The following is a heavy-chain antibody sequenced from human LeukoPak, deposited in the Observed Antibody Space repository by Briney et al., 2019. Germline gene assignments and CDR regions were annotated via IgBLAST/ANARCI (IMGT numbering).Heavy chain of an antibody. Sequence: SQTLSLTCAISGDSVSSNSAAWHWIRQSPSRGLEWLGSTVYRSKWYYDYAVSVQSRITINADTSKNQFSLHLNSATPEDTAVYYCARSTALVGDDWVDPWGQGTLVTVSS. CDR3: ARSTALVGDDWVDP. CDR1: GDSVSSNSAA. J-gene: IGHJ5*02. V-gene: IGHV6-1*01. D-gene: IGHD2-21*01. CDR2: TVYRSKWYY.